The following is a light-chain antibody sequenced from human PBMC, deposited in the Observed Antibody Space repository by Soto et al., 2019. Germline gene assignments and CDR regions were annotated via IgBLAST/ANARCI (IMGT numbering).Light chain of an antibody. Sequence: DINMTQSPSTLSASVGDRVTITCRASQSISIWLAWYQQKPGKAPNLLIYKTSSLETGVPSRFSGSGSGKEFTLTISSLQPDDFATYYCQHYNDYSWTFGQGTKVEVK. J-gene: IGKJ1*01. V-gene: IGKV1-5*03. CDR3: QHYNDYSWT. CDR1: QSISIW. CDR2: KTS.